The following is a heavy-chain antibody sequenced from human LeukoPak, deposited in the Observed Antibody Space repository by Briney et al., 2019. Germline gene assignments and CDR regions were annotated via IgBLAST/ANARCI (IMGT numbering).Heavy chain of an antibody. J-gene: IGHJ4*02. V-gene: IGHV3-7*01. Sequence: GGSLRLSCAASGFTFSSYWMSWVRQAPGKGLEWVANIKQDGSEKYYVDSVKGRFTISRDNAKNSLYLQMNSLRAEDTAVYYCAKDPEDYYGSGSYYNPGCADYWGQGTLVTVSS. D-gene: IGHD3-10*01. CDR1: GFTFSSYW. CDR3: AKDPEDYYGSGSYYNPGCADY. CDR2: IKQDGSEK.